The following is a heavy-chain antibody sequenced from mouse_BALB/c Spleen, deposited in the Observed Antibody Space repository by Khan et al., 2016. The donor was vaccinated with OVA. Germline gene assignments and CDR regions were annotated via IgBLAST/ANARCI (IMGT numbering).Heavy chain of an antibody. CDR2: INPTSGYT. J-gene: IGHJ2*01. V-gene: IGHV1-7*01. CDR3: TRDRIDY. Sequence: QVQLQQSGAELAKPGASVKMSCKASGYTFTTYWMHWVKQRPGQGLEWIGYINPTSGYTDYNEKFKDRATLSADKSSSTAYMQLRSLTSEDSAVYYCTRDRIDYWGQGTTLTVSS. CDR1: GYTFTTYW.